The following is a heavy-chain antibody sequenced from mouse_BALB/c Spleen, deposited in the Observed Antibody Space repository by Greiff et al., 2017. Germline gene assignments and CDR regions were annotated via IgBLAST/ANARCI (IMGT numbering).Heavy chain of an antibody. D-gene: IGHD4-1*01. CDR3: ATGTKGFAY. Sequence: QVQLQQSGAELARPGPSVKLSCTASGYTFTDYYINWVKQRPGQGLEWIGEIYPGSGNTYYNEKFKGKATLTADKSSSTAYMQLSSLTSEDSAVYLCATGTKGFAYWGQGTLVTVSA. CDR1: GYTFTDYY. V-gene: IGHV1-77*01. J-gene: IGHJ3*01. CDR2: IYPGSGNT.